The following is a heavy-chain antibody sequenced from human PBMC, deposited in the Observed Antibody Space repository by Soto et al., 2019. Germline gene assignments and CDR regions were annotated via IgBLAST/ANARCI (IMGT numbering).Heavy chain of an antibody. J-gene: IGHJ3*02. CDR3: ATLMITFGGVIVNDAFDI. CDR2: IYPGDSDT. V-gene: IGHV5-51*01. CDR1: GYSFTSYW. Sequence: GESLKISCKGSGYSFTSYWIGWVRQMPGKGLEWMGIIYPGDSDTRYSPSFQGQVTISADKSISTAYLQWSSLKASDTAMYYFATLMITFGGVIVNDAFDIWGQGKMITVSS. D-gene: IGHD3-16*02.